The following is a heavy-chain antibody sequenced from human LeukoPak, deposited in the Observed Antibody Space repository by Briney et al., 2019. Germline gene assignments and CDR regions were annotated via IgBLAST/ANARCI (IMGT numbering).Heavy chain of an antibody. CDR1: GSIFTNYW. V-gene: IGHV5-51*01. Sequence: AASLKISCKGAGSIFTNYWIGWRRQMPQKDLKSMRIIYPGDSDTRYRPYSQGQLTLSADKCINTAYLQWTRLKASETAMYYCARQGFGDVWGEGTAVSVS. J-gene: IGHJ6*02. D-gene: IGHD3-16*01. CDR3: ARQGFGDV. CDR2: IYPGDSDT.